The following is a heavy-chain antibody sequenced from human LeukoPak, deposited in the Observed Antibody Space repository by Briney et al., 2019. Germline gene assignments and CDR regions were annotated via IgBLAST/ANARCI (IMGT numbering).Heavy chain of an antibody. CDR2: FSYSGST. D-gene: IGHD1-26*01. J-gene: IGHJ4*02. Sequence: PSETLSLTCSVSGVSISTYYWIWIRQPPAKGLEWMGFFSYSGSTKYNPSLKSRVTMSVDTSKNQFSLKLSSVTAADTAVYYCARMYSGTSYYFDYWGQGTLVTASS. CDR3: ARMYSGTSYYFDY. CDR1: GVSISTYY. V-gene: IGHV4-59*01.